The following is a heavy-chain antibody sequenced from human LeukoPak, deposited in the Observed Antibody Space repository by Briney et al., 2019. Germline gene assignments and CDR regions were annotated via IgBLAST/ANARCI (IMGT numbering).Heavy chain of an antibody. V-gene: IGHV3-21*01. D-gene: IGHD3-22*01. CDR3: ARNRDFYDSSGSVPLDY. J-gene: IGHJ4*02. Sequence: PGGSLRLSCVDSGFTFSTYSMNWVRQAPGKGLEWVSSISSSSSYIYYGDSVKGRFTISRDNAKTSLFLQMSSLRADDTAVYYCARNRDFYDSSGSVPLDYWGQGILVTVSS. CDR2: ISSSSSYI. CDR1: GFTFSTYS.